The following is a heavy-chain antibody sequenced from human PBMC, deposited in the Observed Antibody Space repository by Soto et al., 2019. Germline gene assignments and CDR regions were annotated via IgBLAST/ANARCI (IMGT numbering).Heavy chain of an antibody. Sequence: QVQLQESGPGLVKPSQTLSLTCTVSGGSISSSDYYWSWIRQHPGKGLEWIGYIYYSGSAYYNPYLKSRVNIAVDSSKNQFSLKVPSVTAADTAVYYCAREVSPNSRGWYTVLVRWFDPWGQGTLVTVSS. J-gene: IGHJ5*02. CDR2: IYYSGSA. D-gene: IGHD6-19*01. V-gene: IGHV4-31*03. CDR3: AREVSPNSRGWYTVLVRWFDP. CDR1: GGSISSSDYY.